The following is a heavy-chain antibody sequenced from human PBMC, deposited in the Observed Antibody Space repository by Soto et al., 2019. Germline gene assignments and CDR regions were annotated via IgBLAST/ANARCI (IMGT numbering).Heavy chain of an antibody. D-gene: IGHD3-3*01. Sequence: GGSLRLSCAASGFNFPAYAMNWVRQAPGKGLQWVSGLVGSGADKNYADSVKGRFTVSRDNSRNTLYLQMNSLRAEDTAVYYCAKDPYYDLWSGYYNNWFDPWGQGTLVTVSS. CDR1: GFNFPAYA. CDR2: LVGSGADK. J-gene: IGHJ5*02. CDR3: AKDPYYDLWSGYYNNWFDP. V-gene: IGHV3-23*01.